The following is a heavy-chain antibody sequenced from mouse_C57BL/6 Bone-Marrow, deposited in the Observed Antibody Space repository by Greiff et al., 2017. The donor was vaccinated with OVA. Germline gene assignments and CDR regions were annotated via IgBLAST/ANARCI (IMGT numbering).Heavy chain of an antibody. V-gene: IGHV1-64*01. CDR2: IHPNSGST. J-gene: IGHJ4*01. CDR3: ARSHYYGSSFYAMDY. CDR1: GYTFTSYW. Sequence: VQLKQPGAELVKPGASVKLSCKASGYTFTSYWMHWVKQRPGQGLEWIGMIHPNSGSTNYNEKFKSKATLTVDKSSSTAYMQLSSLTSEDSAVYYCARSHYYGSSFYAMDYWGQGTSVTVSS. D-gene: IGHD1-1*01.